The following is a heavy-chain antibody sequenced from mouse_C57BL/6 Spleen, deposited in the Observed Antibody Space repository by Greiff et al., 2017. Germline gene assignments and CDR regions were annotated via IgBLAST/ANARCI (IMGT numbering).Heavy chain of an antibody. CDR2: IDPETGGT. J-gene: IGHJ2*01. Sequence: QVQLQQSGAELVRPGASVTLSCKASGYTFTDYEMHWVKQTPVHGLEWIGAIDPETGGTAYNQKFKGKAILTADKSSSTAYMELRSLTSEDSAVYYCTRTEGYYFDYWGQGTTLTVSS. V-gene: IGHV1-15*01. CDR3: TRTEGYYFDY. CDR1: GYTFTDYE.